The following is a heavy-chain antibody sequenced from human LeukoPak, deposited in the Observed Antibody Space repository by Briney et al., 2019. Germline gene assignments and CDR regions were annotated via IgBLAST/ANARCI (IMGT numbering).Heavy chain of an antibody. CDR1: GGSFSGYY. CDR3: ARGLYSSSCESGQFDY. CDR2: INHSGST. J-gene: IGHJ4*02. Sequence: SETLSLTCAVYGGSFSGYYWSWIRQPPGKGLEWIGEINHSGSTNYNPSLKSRVTISVDTSKNQFSLKLSSVTAADTAVYYCARGLYSSSCESGQFDYWGQGTLVTVSS. V-gene: IGHV4-34*01. D-gene: IGHD6-6*01.